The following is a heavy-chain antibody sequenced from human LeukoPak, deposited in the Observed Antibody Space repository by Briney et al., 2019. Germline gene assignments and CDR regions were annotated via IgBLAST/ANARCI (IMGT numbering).Heavy chain of an antibody. CDR2: INYNGGNT. CDR3: ARSDYNFDY. J-gene: IGHJ4*02. Sequence: GGSLRLSCLASGFTFSNYDMHWVRQAPGKRLEYVSAINYNGGNTYYADSVKGRFTISRDNSKNTLYLQMNSLRAEDTAVYYCARSDYNFDYWGQGTLVTVSS. V-gene: IGHV3-64*04. CDR1: GFTFSNYD. D-gene: IGHD3-16*01.